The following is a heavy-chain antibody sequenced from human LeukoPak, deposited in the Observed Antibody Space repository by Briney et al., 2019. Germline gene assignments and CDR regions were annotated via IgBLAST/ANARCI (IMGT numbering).Heavy chain of an antibody. V-gene: IGHV1-2*06. CDR3: ARSTYDFWSRYYYYGMDV. CDR2: INPNSGGT. Sequence: VSVKVSCKASGYTFTGYYMHWVRQAPGQGLEWMGRINPNSGGTNYAQKFQGRVTMTRDTSISTAYMELSRLRSDDTAVYYCARSTYDFWSRYYYYGMDVWGQGTTVTVS. D-gene: IGHD3-3*01. J-gene: IGHJ6*02. CDR1: GYTFTGYY.